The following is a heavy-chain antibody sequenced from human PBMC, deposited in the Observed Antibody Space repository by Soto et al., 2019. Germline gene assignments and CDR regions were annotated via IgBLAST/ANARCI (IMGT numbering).Heavy chain of an antibody. CDR2: ISAYNGNT. CDR3: ASSKWGSVNFDY. CDR1: GYTFTSYG. Sequence: ASVKVSCKASGYTFTSYGISWVRQAPGQGLEWMGWISAYNGNTNYAQKLQGRVTMTTDTSTSTAYMELRSLRSDDTAVYYCASSKWGSVNFDYWGQGNLVTVSS. J-gene: IGHJ4*02. V-gene: IGHV1-18*01. D-gene: IGHD7-27*01.